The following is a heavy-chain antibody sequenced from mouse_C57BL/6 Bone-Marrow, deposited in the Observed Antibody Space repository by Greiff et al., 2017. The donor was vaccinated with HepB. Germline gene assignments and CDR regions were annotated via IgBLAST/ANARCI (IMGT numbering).Heavy chain of an antibody. CDR1: GYSITSGYY. D-gene: IGHD1-1*01. Sequence: EVQLQESGPGLVKPSQSLSLTCSVTGYSITSGYYWNWIRQFPGNKLEWMGYISYDGSNNYNPSLKNRISITRDTSKNQFFLKLNSVTTEDTATYYCARDYYYGHYAMDYWGQGTSVTVSS. CDR2: ISYDGSN. V-gene: IGHV3-6*01. J-gene: IGHJ4*01. CDR3: ARDYYYGHYAMDY.